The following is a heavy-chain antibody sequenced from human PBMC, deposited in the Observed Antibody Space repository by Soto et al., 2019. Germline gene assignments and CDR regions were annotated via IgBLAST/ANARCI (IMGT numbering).Heavy chain of an antibody. CDR3: STTPGVVAAPSVDP. J-gene: IGHJ5*02. D-gene: IGHD2-2*01. Sequence: GGSLRLSCAASGFTFSGSALHWVRQPSGKGLEWVGRIRSKANNYATAYAASVKGRFTISRDDSKNTAYLQMNSLTTEDTAVYYCSTTPGVVAAPSVDPWGQGTLVTVSS. CDR2: IRSKANNYAT. V-gene: IGHV3-73*01. CDR1: GFTFSGSA.